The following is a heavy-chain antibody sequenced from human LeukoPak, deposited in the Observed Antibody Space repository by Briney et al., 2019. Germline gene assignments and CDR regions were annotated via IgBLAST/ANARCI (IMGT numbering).Heavy chain of an antibody. D-gene: IGHD3-3*01. J-gene: IGHJ6*04. V-gene: IGHV1-46*01. CDR2: INPSGGST. CDR3: ARENGVYGMDV. CDR1: GYTFTSYY. Sequence: ASVKISCKASGYTFTSYYMHWVRQAPGQGLEWMGIINPSGGSTSYAQKFQGRVTMTRDTSTSTVYMELSSLRSEDTAVYYCARENGVYGMDVWGKGTTVTVSS.